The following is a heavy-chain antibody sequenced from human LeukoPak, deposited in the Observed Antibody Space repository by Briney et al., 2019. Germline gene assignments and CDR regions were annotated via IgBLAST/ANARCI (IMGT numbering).Heavy chain of an antibody. Sequence: GASLQISCEGSGYIFTSYWIGGGRELPGKGLEWRGIIYPGDSDTRDSPSFQGQVTLSADKSISTAYLQWSSLKASDTAMYYCARQGRHIAAAGTYFDYWGQGTLVTVSS. J-gene: IGHJ4*02. CDR1: GYIFTSYW. CDR3: ARQGRHIAAAGTYFDY. D-gene: IGHD6-13*01. V-gene: IGHV5-51*01. CDR2: IYPGDSDT.